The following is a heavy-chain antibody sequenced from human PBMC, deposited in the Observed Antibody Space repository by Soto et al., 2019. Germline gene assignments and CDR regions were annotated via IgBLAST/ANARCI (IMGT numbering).Heavy chain of an antibody. V-gene: IGHV1-8*01. D-gene: IGHD2-2*02. J-gene: IGHJ5*02. CDR1: GYSFSTYD. CDR2: VNPKSGNT. CDR3: XXXYCDSTSCYTDWFDP. Sequence: QVQLVQSGAEVKKPGASVKVSCKASGYSFSTYDINWVRQAAGQGLEWMGWVNPKSGNTDYAQRFRGRVTMTSNTSISTAYMELSALTPEDTAVYYCXXXYCDSTSCYTDWFDPWGQGTLVTVSS.